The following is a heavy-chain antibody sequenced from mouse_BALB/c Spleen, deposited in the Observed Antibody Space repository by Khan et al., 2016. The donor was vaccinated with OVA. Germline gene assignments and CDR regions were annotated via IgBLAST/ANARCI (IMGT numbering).Heavy chain of an antibody. CDR1: GFTFNNYG. D-gene: IGHD1-1*01. CDR2: ISGDSNTI. V-gene: IGHV5-17*02. J-gene: IGHJ2*01. CDR3: ATSYFYGYYFDY. Sequence: EVELVESGGGLVQPGGSRKLSCAAPGFTFNNYGMHWVRQAPEKGLEWVAYISGDSNTIYYVDSVKGRFTISRDNPKNTLFLQMTSLMSEDTAMYYCATSYFYGYYFDYWGPGTTLTVS.